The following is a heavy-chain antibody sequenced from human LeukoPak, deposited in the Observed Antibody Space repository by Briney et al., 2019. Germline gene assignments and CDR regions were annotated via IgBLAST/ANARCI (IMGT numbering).Heavy chain of an antibody. CDR2: TYYRSKWYN. CDR3: ARDASITRSTSRGDYYYYYYMDV. Sequence: SQTLSLTCAISGDSVSSNSAAWNWIRQSPSRGLEWLGRTYYRSKWYNDYAVSVKSRITINPDTSKNQFSLQLNSVTPEDTAVYYCARDASITRSTSRGDYYYYYYMDVWGKGTTATVSS. D-gene: IGHD1-14*01. J-gene: IGHJ6*03. CDR1: GDSVSSNSAA. V-gene: IGHV6-1*01.